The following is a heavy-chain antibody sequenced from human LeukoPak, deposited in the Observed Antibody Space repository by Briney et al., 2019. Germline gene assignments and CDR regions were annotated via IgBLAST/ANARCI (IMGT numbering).Heavy chain of an antibody. D-gene: IGHD6-6*01. V-gene: IGHV3-7*04. Sequence: PGGALRLSRVASKFTFSSYWMTWVRQAPGEGLEWVANIKQDGSEEYYVDSVKGRFTISRDNAKNSLYLQMNSLRAEDTAVYYCARDPYSSFFGALDIWGQGTLVTVSS. CDR1: KFTFSSYW. CDR2: IKQDGSEE. J-gene: IGHJ3*02. CDR3: ARDPYSSFFGALDI.